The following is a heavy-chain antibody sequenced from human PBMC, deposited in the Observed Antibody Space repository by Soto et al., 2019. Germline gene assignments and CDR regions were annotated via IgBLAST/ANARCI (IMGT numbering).Heavy chain of an antibody. V-gene: IGHV1-18*01. CDR1: VFTFTSYG. CDR2: ISAYNGNT. J-gene: IGHJ6*02. D-gene: IGHD6-13*01. CDR3: ARDPPGKQLEGIYYYYGMDV. Sequence: ASVKVSCKASVFTFTSYGISWVRQAPGQGLEWMGWISAYNGNTNYAQKLQGRVTMTTDTSTSTAYMELRSLRSDDTAVYYCARDPPGKQLEGIYYYYGMDVWGQGTTVTVSS.